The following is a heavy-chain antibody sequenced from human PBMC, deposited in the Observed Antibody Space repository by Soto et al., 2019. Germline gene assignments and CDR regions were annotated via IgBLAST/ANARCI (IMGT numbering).Heavy chain of an antibody. V-gene: IGHV3-30*18. CDR2: ISYDGSNK. D-gene: IGHD6-13*01. CDR3: AKDQASSWDFDY. Sequence: PGGSLRLSCAASGFTFSSYGMHWVRQAPGKGLEWVAVISYDGSNKYYADSVKGRFTISRDNSKNTLYLQMNSLRAEDTAVYYCAKDQASSWDFDYWGQGTLVTVSS. J-gene: IGHJ4*02. CDR1: GFTFSSYG.